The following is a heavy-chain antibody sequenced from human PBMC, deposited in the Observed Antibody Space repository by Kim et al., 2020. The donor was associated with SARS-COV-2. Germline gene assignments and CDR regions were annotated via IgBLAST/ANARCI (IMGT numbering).Heavy chain of an antibody. D-gene: IGHD2-15*01. V-gene: IGHV4-31*03. CDR3: ARGERDCSGGSCYLDAFDI. J-gene: IGHJ3*02. Sequence: SETLSLTCTVSGGSISSGGYYWSWIRQHPGKGLEWIGYIYYSGSTYYNPSLKSRVTISVDTSKNQFSLKLSSVTAADTAVYYCARGERDCSGGSCYLDAFDIWGQGTMVTVSS. CDR2: IYYSGST. CDR1: GGSISSGGYY.